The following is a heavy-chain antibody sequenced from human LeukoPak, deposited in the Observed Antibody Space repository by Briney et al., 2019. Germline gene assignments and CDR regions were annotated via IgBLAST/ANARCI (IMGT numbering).Heavy chain of an antibody. CDR1: GYTFTSYD. Sequence: ASVKVSCKASGYTFTSYDINWVRQATGQGLGWMGWMNPNSGNTGYAQKFQGRVTMTRNTSISTAYMELSSLRSEDTAVYYCASRPRSGYSIDYWGQGTLVTVSS. CDR3: ASRPRSGYSIDY. J-gene: IGHJ4*02. CDR2: MNPNSGNT. V-gene: IGHV1-8*01. D-gene: IGHD6-19*01.